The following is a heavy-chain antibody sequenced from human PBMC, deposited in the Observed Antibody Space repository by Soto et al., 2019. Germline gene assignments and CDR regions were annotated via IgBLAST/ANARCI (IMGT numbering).Heavy chain of an antibody. CDR2: ISYDGSNK. J-gene: IGHJ4*02. V-gene: IGHV3-30-3*01. Sequence: QVQLVESGGGVVQPGRSLRLSCAASGFTFSNYAMHWVRQAPGKGLEWVAVISYDGSNKYYADSVKGRFTISRDNSKNTLDLQMNRLRAEDTAVYYCARDFRVQWLPTSGIDYWGQGTLVTVSA. CDR1: GFTFSNYA. CDR3: ARDFRVQWLPTSGIDY. D-gene: IGHD6-19*01.